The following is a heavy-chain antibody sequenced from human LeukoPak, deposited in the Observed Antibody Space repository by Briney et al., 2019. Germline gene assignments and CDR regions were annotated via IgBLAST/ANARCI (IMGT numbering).Heavy chain of an antibody. Sequence: GGSLTLSCAASGFTFSDYSLNLVRQAPGKGLEWVSCISGDSRYIYYADSLKGRSTISRDNAQNSLYLHMNNLRAEDTAVYYCARGPFSSSWSEFDYWGQGTLVTVSS. CDR1: GFTFSDYS. J-gene: IGHJ4*02. CDR3: ARGPFSSSWSEFDY. V-gene: IGHV3-21*06. CDR2: ISGDSRYI. D-gene: IGHD6-13*01.